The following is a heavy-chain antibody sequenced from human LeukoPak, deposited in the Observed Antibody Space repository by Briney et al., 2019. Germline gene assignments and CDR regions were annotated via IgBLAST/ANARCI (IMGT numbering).Heavy chain of an antibody. D-gene: IGHD6-19*01. V-gene: IGHV3-7*01. CDR2: INEDGSNK. Sequence: PGGSLRLSCAASGFSFSNHYMRWIRQAPGKGPEWVANINEDGSNKWHLGSVKGRFTVSRDNARNALYLQMNSLRVEDTAVYYCTRVIVAVPGYFDYFDFWGQGALVTVSS. CDR1: GFSFSNHY. CDR3: TRVIVAVPGYFDYFDF. J-gene: IGHJ4*02.